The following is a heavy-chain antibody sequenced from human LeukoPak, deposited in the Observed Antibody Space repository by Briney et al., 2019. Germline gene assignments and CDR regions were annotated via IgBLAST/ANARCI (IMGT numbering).Heavy chain of an antibody. D-gene: IGHD5-18*01. CDR3: ARVVDTGEFDY. V-gene: IGHV4-39*01. J-gene: IGHJ4*02. CDR2: IYYSGST. CDR1: GGSISSSSYY. Sequence: SETLSLTCTVSGGSISSSSYYWGWIRQPPGKRLEWIGSIYYSGSTYYNPSLKSRVTISVDTSKNQFSLKLSSVTAADTAVYYCARVVDTGEFDYWGQGTLVTVSS.